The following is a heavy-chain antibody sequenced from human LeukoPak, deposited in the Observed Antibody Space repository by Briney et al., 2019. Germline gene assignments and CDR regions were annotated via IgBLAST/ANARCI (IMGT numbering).Heavy chain of an antibody. Sequence: GGSLRLSCAASGFTFSSYAMHWVRQAPGKGLEWVAIISYDGSNKFYADSVKGRFTISRDNSKNTLYLQMNSLRTEDTAMYYCARGYGDFSLNYFDYWGQGTLVTVSS. CDR3: ARGYGDFSLNYFDY. J-gene: IGHJ4*02. CDR2: ISYDGSNK. CDR1: GFTFSSYA. V-gene: IGHV3-30*03. D-gene: IGHD4-17*01.